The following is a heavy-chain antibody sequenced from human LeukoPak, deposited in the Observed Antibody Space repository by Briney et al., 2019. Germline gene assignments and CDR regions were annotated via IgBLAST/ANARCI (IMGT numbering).Heavy chain of an antibody. D-gene: IGHD5-24*01. V-gene: IGHV3-23*01. J-gene: IGHJ3*01. Sequence: GGSLRLSCATSGFTFSDYAMSWVRQAPGRGLEWVSAISGSASSTYYADSVEGRFTISRDNSKSTLYLQMNSLRADDTAVYYCAMKAVPRPWLHDCFDFWGQGTVVTVSS. CDR1: GFTFSDYA. CDR3: AMKAVPRPWLHDCFDF. CDR2: ISGSASST.